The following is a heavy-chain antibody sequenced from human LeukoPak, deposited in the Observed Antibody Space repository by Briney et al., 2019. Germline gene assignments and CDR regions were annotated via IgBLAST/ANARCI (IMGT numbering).Heavy chain of an antibody. J-gene: IGHJ4*02. D-gene: IGHD5-24*01. CDR2: ISWNSGSI. CDR1: GFTFDDYA. V-gene: IGHV3-9*01. Sequence: PGRSLRLSCAASGFTFDDYAMHWVRQAPGKGLEWVSGISWNSGSIGYADSVKGRFTISRDNAKNSLYLQMNSLRAEDTALYYCATLVEMATITDYWGQGTLVTVSS. CDR3: ATLVEMATITDY.